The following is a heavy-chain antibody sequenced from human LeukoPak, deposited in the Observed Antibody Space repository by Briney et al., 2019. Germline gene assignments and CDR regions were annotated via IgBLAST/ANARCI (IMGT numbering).Heavy chain of an antibody. Sequence: PGGSLRLSCAASGFTFSNAWMSWVRQAPGKGLEWVGRIKSKTDGGTTDFAAPVKGRFTISRDDSKNTLYLQMISLKTEDTAVYYCTTGLFPELPGHWFDPWGQGTLVTVSS. D-gene: IGHD3-10*01. J-gene: IGHJ5*02. CDR1: GFTFSNAW. CDR2: IKSKTDGGTT. V-gene: IGHV3-15*01. CDR3: TTGLFPELPGHWFDP.